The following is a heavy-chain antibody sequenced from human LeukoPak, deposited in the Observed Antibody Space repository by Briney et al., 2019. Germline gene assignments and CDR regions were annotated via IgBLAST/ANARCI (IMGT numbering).Heavy chain of an antibody. CDR2: ISDGGDTT. CDR1: GFTFSNNG. Sequence: GGSLRLSCAAAGFTFSNNGMTWVRQAPGKGMEWVTGISDGGDTTYDAGSVKGRFTVSIDNSKNILYLQMNSLRAEDTAIYYCAKTQGFFDHWGQGSLVTVSS. CDR3: AKTQGFFDH. J-gene: IGHJ4*02. V-gene: IGHV3-23*01.